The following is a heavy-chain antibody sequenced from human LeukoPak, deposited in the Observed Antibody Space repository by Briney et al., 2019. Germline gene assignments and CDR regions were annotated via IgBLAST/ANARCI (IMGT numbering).Heavy chain of an antibody. J-gene: IGHJ4*02. Sequence: PGGSLRLFCAASGFTFSDYSMNWVRQAPGEGLEWISYIDSSSGTIYYADSVKGRFTISRDNAKNSLYLQMNSLRAEDTAVYYCARDPPRRYDYWGQGTLVTVSS. CDR1: GFTFSDYS. V-gene: IGHV3-48*01. D-gene: IGHD1-14*01. CDR2: IDSSSGTI. CDR3: ARDPPRRYDY.